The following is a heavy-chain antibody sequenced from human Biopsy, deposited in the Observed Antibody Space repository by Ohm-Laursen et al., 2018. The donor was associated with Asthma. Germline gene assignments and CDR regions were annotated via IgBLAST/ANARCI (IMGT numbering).Heavy chain of an antibody. J-gene: IGHJ6*02. CDR1: GDSLGSFINYA. Sequence: SVKVSCKASGDSLGSFINYAISWVRQAPRQGLEWMGGLIPVLGTADYAPMFEGRVTITADESTSTAYLELTSLRFEDTAVYYCARGYSGTDRIVYYYSGMEVWGQGTTVTVSS. D-gene: IGHD5-12*01. V-gene: IGHV1-69*13. CDR2: LIPVLGTA. CDR3: ARGYSGTDRIVYYYSGMEV.